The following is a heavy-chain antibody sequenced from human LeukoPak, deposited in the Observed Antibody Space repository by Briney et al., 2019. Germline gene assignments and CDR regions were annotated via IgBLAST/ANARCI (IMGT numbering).Heavy chain of an antibody. J-gene: IGHJ4*02. Sequence: GGSLRLSCAASGFXFSTYAIHWVRQAPGKRLEYVSSISSNGNSTYYANSVKGRFTISRDNSKNTLYLQMGSLRAEDMAVYYCTRASGYTSGWPFDYWGQGILVTVSS. D-gene: IGHD6-19*01. V-gene: IGHV3-64*01. CDR1: GFXFSTYA. CDR3: TRASGYTSGWPFDY. CDR2: ISSNGNST.